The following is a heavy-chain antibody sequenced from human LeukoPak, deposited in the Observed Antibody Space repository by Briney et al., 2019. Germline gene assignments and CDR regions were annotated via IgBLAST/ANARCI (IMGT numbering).Heavy chain of an antibody. Sequence: PGGSPRLSCAASGFTVSSNYMSWVRQAPGKGLEWVSVIYSGGSTYYADSVKGRFTISRDNSKNTLYLQMNTLRVEDTALYFCARGFDYYYGMDVWGQGNTVTVSS. J-gene: IGHJ6*02. CDR2: IYSGGST. CDR3: ARGFDYYYGMDV. CDR1: GFTVSSNY. V-gene: IGHV3-53*01.